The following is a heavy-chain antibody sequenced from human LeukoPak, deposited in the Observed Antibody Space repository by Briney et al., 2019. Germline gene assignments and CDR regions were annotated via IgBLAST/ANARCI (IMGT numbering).Heavy chain of an antibody. J-gene: IGHJ4*02. Sequence: GGSLRLSCAASGFTFIRHGMHWVRQAPGKGLEWVAFIRYDGTNKYYADSVKGRFTISRDNSKNTLYLQVNSLRAEDTAVYYCVQSVDPGVRGVIRTSPIDYWGQGTLVTVSS. CDR3: VQSVDPGVRGVIRTSPIDY. D-gene: IGHD3-10*01. CDR2: IRYDGTNK. CDR1: GFTFIRHG. V-gene: IGHV3-30*02.